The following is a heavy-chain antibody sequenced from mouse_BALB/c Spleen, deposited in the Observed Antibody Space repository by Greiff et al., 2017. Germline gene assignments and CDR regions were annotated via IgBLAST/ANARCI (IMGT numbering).Heavy chain of an antibody. CDR3: ARRDCYYAMDY. J-gene: IGHJ4*01. CDR2: IYPGNVNT. CDR1: GYTFTSYY. Sequence: QVQLQQSGPELVKPGASVRISCKASGYTFTSYYIHWVKQRPGQGLEWIGWIYPGNVNTKYNEKFKGKATLTADKSSSTAYMQLSSLTSEDSAVYFCARRDCYYAMDYWGQGTSVTVSS. V-gene: IGHV1S56*01.